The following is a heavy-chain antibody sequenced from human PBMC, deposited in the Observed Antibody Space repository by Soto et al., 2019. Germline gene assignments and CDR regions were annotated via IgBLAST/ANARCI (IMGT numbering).Heavy chain of an antibody. D-gene: IGHD3-16*01. Sequence: QVQLQESGPGLVKPSGTLSLTCTVSGASLSAGHWWSWVRQSPGKGLEWIGEIYQTVTTDYNPSLMTRVFISLNNSKNLLSLNLRSVTAAVTDRYYWARERGTTMAGDAFKVWGRGIMVTVSS. J-gene: IGHJ3*01. V-gene: IGHV4-4*02. CDR3: ARERGTTMAGDAFKV. CDR1: GASLSAGHW. CDR2: IYQTVTT.